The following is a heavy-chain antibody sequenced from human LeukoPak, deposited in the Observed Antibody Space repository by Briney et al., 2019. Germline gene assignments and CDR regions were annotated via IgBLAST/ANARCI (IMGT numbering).Heavy chain of an antibody. V-gene: IGHV3-7*01. CDR2: IDPDGSET. CDR1: GFTFNNYW. J-gene: IGHJ4*02. D-gene: IGHD1-20*01. Sequence: GGSLRLSCAASGFTFNNYWMSWVRQAPGKGLEWVANIDPDGSETQYVDSVKGRFTTSRDNAKNSLFLQMNGLRAEDTAIYYCGRIWYFGDNNWRYFDYWGQGTLVTVSS. CDR3: GRIWYFGDNNWRYFDY.